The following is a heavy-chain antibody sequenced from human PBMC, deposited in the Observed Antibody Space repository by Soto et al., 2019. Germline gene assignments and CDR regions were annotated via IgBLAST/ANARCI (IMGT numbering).Heavy chain of an antibody. CDR1: GFTFSDYY. CDR3: ARQGLGGSKRPFDY. Sequence: QVQLVESGEGLVKPGGSLRLSCAASGFTFSDYYMTWIRQAPGKGLEWVSYISNSGSTISYADSVRGRFTISRDNSKNSLYLQMNSLRAEDTAVYYCARQGLGGSKRPFDYWGQGTLVTVSS. D-gene: IGHD2-15*01. CDR2: ISNSGSTI. V-gene: IGHV3-11*01. J-gene: IGHJ4*02.